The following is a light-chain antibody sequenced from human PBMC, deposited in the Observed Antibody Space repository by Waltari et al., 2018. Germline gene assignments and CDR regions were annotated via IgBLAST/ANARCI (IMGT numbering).Light chain of an antibody. J-gene: IGKJ5*01. CDR1: QAISSS. CDR3: QQFYNYPPT. V-gene: IGKV1D-13*01. Sequence: AIQLTQSPPSLSASVGDRVTITCRASQAISSSLVWYPQKPGKPPKRLIYDASTLENGVPSRFSGSGSGTDFTLTISNLQPEDFSTYHCQQFYNYPPTFGQGTRLEIK. CDR2: DAS.